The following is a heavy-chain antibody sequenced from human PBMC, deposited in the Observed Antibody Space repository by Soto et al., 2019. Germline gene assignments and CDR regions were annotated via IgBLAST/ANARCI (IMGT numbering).Heavy chain of an antibody. Sequence: PGGSLRLSCAASGFTFSSYAMSWVRQAPGKGLEWVSAISGSGGSTYYADSVKGRVTMTRNTSISTAYMELSSLRSEDTAVYYCARNLGKPAAIVYYYMDVWGKGTTVTVSS. CDR1: GFTFSSYA. CDR3: ARNLGKPAAIVYYYMDV. J-gene: IGHJ6*03. CDR2: ISGSGGST. D-gene: IGHD2-2*01. V-gene: IGHV3-23*01.